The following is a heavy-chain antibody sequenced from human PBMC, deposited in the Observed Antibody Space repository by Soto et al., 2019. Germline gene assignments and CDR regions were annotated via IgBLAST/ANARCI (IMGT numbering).Heavy chain of an antibody. J-gene: IGHJ4*02. D-gene: IGHD5-18*01. CDR1: GYIFTTYY. CDR2: INPNGGGT. Sequence: QVQLVQSGAEVKEPGASVKVSCKASGYIFTTYYIHWVRQAPGQGLEWIGIINPNGGGTTYAQKFQGRVTMTRDTSTSTVYMDLSSLGSEDTAVYYCARARLGYIYVHFDHWGQGALVTVTS. V-gene: IGHV1-46*01. CDR3: ARARLGYIYVHFDH.